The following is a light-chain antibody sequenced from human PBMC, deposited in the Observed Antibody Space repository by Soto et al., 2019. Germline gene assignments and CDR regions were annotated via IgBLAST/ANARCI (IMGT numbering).Light chain of an antibody. Sequence: QSALTQPRSVCGSPGQSVTISCTGTSSDVGGYNYVSWYQQHPGKAPKLMIYDVSKRPSGVPDRFSGSKSGNTASLTISGLQAEDEADYYCCSYAGSYTFWVFGGGTQLTVL. V-gene: IGLV2-11*01. CDR3: CSYAGSYTFWV. CDR2: DVS. J-gene: IGLJ3*02. CDR1: SSDVGGYNY.